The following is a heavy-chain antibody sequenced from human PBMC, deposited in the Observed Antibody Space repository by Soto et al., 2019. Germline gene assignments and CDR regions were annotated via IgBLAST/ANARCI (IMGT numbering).Heavy chain of an antibody. Sequence: QVQLQESGPGLVKPSETLSLTCTVSGGSISSYYWSWIRQPPGKGLEWIGYIYYSGSTNYNPSLKRRVAISVDTSKNQFSLKLSSVTAADTAVDYCARTVAGGNFDYWGQGTLVTVSS. CDR1: GGSISSYY. D-gene: IGHD3-16*01. V-gene: IGHV4-59*01. J-gene: IGHJ4*02. CDR2: IYYSGST. CDR3: ARTVAGGNFDY.